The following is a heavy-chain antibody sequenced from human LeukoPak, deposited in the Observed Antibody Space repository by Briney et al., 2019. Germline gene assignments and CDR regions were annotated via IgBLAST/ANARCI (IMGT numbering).Heavy chain of an antibody. J-gene: IGHJ3*02. V-gene: IGHV4-39*01. Sequence: SETLSLTCTVSGGSISSNSNNWGWIRQPPGKGLEWIGSIYYSGSTYYNPSLKSRVTISVDTSKNKFSLKLNSVTAADTAVYYCATPAYRGSYSDAFDNWGQGTMVTVSS. D-gene: IGHD1-26*01. CDR3: ATPAYRGSYSDAFDN. CDR2: IYYSGST. CDR1: GGSISSNSNN.